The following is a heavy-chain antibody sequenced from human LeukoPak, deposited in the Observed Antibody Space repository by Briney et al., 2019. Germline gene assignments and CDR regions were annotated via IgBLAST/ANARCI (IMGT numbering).Heavy chain of an antibody. CDR1: GFTFSSYW. CDR3: ARDLVGEKDYGSGD. CDR2: IKQDGSEK. V-gene: IGHV3-7*03. Sequence: GGTLRLSCAASGFTFSSYWMSWVRQAPGKGLEWVANIKQDGSEKYYVDSVKGRFTISRDNSKNTLYLQMNSLRAEDTAVYYCARDLVGEKDYGSGDWGQGTLVTVSS. J-gene: IGHJ4*02. D-gene: IGHD3-10*01.